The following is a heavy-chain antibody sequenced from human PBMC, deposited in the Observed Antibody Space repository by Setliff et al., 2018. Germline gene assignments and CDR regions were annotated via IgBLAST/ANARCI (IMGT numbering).Heavy chain of an antibody. CDR1: GGSISSHY. CDR3: ARECYSSSWYGDYYYYYGMDV. J-gene: IGHJ6*02. D-gene: IGHD6-13*01. V-gene: IGHV4-59*11. CDR2: IYYSGST. Sequence: SETLSLTCTVSGGSISSHYWSWIRQPPGKGLEWIGYIYYSGSTNYNPSLKSRVTISVDTSKNQFSLKLRSVTAADTAVYYCARECYSSSWYGDYYYYYGMDVWGQGTTVTVS.